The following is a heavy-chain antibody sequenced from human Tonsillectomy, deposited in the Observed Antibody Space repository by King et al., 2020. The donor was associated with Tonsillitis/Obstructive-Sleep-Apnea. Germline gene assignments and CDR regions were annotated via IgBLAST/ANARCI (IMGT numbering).Heavy chain of an antibody. Sequence: VQLVESGGGVVQPGRSLRLSCAASGFTFSSYGMHWIRQAPGKGLEWVAVIWYDGSNKYYAGSVKGRFTISRDKSKNTLFLQMNSLRAEDTAVYYCARDDFGGNSGIDYWGQGTLVTVSS. CDR3: ARDDFGGNSGIDY. J-gene: IGHJ4*02. CDR2: IWYDGSNK. V-gene: IGHV3-33*01. CDR1: GFTFSSYG. D-gene: IGHD4-23*01.